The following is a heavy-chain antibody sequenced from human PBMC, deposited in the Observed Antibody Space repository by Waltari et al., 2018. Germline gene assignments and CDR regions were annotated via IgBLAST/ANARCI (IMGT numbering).Heavy chain of an antibody. CDR1: GFTFDDYA. Sequence: EVQLVESGGGLVQPGRSLRLSCAASGFTFDDYAMHWVRQAPGRGREWVSGISWNSGSIGYAESVKGRFTISRDNAKNSLYLQMNRLRAEDTALYYCAKDGRIAAAGTGFDYWGQGTLVTVSS. D-gene: IGHD6-13*01. CDR3: AKDGRIAAAGTGFDY. CDR2: ISWNSGSI. V-gene: IGHV3-9*01. J-gene: IGHJ4*02.